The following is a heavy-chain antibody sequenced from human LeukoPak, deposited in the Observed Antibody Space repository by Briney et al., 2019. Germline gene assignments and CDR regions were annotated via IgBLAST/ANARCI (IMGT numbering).Heavy chain of an antibody. D-gene: IGHD6-13*01. J-gene: IGHJ4*02. CDR2: ISYDGSNK. CDR3: ARPQGGSSSWNDY. V-gene: IGHV3-30-3*01. CDR1: GFTFSSYA. Sequence: PGRSLRLSCAASGFTFSSYAMHWVRQAPGKGLEWVAVISYDGSNKYYADSVKGRFTISRDNSKNTVHLQMNSLRAEDTAVYYCARPQGGSSSWNDYWGQGTLVTVSS.